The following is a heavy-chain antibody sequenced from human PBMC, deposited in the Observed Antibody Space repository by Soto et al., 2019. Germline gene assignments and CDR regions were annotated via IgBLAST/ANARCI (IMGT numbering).Heavy chain of an antibody. D-gene: IGHD2-2*01. Sequence: GESLKISCKTSGYSFTSNCIGWSRQMPGKGMEWLGHIYPSDSDTRYSASFQCQVTISADTYITTAYLQGSGLRASDTAMYFCARHLVGSTRGNFDYWGQGTLVTVSS. J-gene: IGHJ4*01. CDR3: ARHLVGSTRGNFDY. V-gene: IGHV5-51*01. CDR1: GYSFTSNC. CDR2: IYPSDSDT.